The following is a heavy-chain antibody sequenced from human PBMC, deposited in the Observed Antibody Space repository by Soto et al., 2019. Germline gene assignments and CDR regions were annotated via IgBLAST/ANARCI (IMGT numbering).Heavy chain of an antibody. J-gene: IGHJ4*02. Sequence: QLRLQESGPGLVKPSETLALTCSVSSGSISSSGYYWDWIRQPPGKGLEWIGSIDRSANTYYNPSLKGRVTMSVDTSKNQFSLRLTSVSAADTAVYYCARQVSYSDSLRNYFDKWGQGTLVTVSS. CDR3: ARQVSYSDSLRNYFDK. V-gene: IGHV4-39*01. D-gene: IGHD3-3*01. CDR2: IDRSANT. CDR1: SGSISSSGYY.